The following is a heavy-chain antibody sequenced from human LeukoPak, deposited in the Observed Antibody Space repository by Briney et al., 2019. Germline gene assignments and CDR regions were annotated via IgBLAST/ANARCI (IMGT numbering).Heavy chain of an antibody. J-gene: IGHJ4*02. V-gene: IGHV3-30-3*01. CDR2: ISYDGSKK. Sequence: GGSLRLSCAASGFTFSSYAMHWVRQAPGKGLEWVAVISYDGSKKYYADSVEGRFTISRDNSKNTLYLQMNSLRAEDTGVYYCARGKRVYWGQGTLVTVSS. CDR3: ARGKRVY. CDR1: GFTFSSYA.